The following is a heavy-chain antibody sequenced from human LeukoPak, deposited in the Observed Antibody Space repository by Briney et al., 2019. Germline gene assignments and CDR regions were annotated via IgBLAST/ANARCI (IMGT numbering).Heavy chain of an antibody. CDR2: IIPIFGTA. Sequence: ASVKVSCKASGGTFSSYAISWVRQAPGQGLEWMGGIIPIFGTANYAQKFQGRVTITADESTSTAYMELSSLRSEDTAVYYCARDRDSSTTAHWYFDLWGRGTLVTVSS. D-gene: IGHD2-2*01. V-gene: IGHV1-69*13. J-gene: IGHJ2*01. CDR3: ARDRDSSTTAHWYFDL. CDR1: GGTFSSYA.